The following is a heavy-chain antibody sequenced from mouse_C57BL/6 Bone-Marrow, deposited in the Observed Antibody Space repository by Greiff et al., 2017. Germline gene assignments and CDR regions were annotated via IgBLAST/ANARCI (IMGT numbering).Heavy chain of an antibody. CDR2: INPSNGGT. J-gene: IGHJ2*01. D-gene: IGHD2-4*01. CDR3: ARVRGDYDYYDK. Sequence: QVQLQQPGTELVKPGASVKLSCKASGYTFTSYWMHWVKQRPGQGLEWIGNINPSNGGTNYNEKFKSKATLTVDKSSSTAYMQLSSRTSEDSAVYYCARVRGDYDYYDKGGQGTTLTVSA. CDR1: GYTFTSYW. V-gene: IGHV1-53*01.